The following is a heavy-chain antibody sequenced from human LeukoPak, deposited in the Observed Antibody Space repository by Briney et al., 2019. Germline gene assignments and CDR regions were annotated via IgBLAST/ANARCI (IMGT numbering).Heavy chain of an antibody. V-gene: IGHV3-23*01. J-gene: IGHJ4*02. D-gene: IGHD3-16*02. Sequence: GGSLRLSCAASGFTFSSYAMSWVRQAPGKGLEWVSTVTSSGSRTHYADSVKGRSTISRDNSKNTLYLQMNSLRAEDAAVYYCARGSDFVWGSYRPYFDYWGQGTLVTVSS. CDR3: ARGSDFVWGSYRPYFDY. CDR1: GFTFSSYA. CDR2: VTSSGSRT.